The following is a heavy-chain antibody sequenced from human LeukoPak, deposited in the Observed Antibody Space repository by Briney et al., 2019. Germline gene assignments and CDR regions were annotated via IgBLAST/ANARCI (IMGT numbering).Heavy chain of an antibody. Sequence: RGSLRLSCAGSGLTLSIYYKSWPRQAPGKGLEWVSVIYSGGSTYYADSVKGRFTISRDNSKNTLYLQMNSLRAEDTVVYYCATNVPYYDILTGYSPYCYFDLWGRGTLVTVSS. CDR3: ATNVPYYDILTGYSPYCYFDL. D-gene: IGHD3-9*01. V-gene: IGHV3-53*01. J-gene: IGHJ2*01. CDR1: GLTLSIYY. CDR2: IYSGGST.